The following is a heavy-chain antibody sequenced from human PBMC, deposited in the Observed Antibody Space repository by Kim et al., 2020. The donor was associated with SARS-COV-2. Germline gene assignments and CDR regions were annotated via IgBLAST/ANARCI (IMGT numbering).Heavy chain of an antibody. CDR2: IWYDGSNK. CDR3: AKGDEGGFGELLSTLDY. D-gene: IGHD3-10*01. CDR1: GFTFSSYA. V-gene: IGHV3-33*06. J-gene: IGHJ4*01. Sequence: GGSLRLSCAASGFTFSSYAMHWVRQAPGKGLEWVAVIWYDGSNKYYADPVKGRFTISRDNSKNTLYLQMNSLRAEDTAVYYCAKGDEGGFGELLSTLDY.